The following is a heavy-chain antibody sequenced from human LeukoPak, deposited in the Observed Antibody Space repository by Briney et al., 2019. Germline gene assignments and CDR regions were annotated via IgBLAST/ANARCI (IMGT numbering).Heavy chain of an antibody. J-gene: IGHJ4*02. D-gene: IGHD4-17*01. CDR3: TRVRHGDYFDY. CDR2: VRNKPNTYTT. CDR1: GFTFSDHY. V-gene: IGHV3-72*01. Sequence: GGSLRLSCAASGFTFSDHYMEWVRQAPGKGVEGVGRVRNKPNTYTTHYAASVKGRFTISTDDSKNSLYLQMNSLKTEDTAVYYCTRVRHGDYFDYWGQGTLVTVSS.